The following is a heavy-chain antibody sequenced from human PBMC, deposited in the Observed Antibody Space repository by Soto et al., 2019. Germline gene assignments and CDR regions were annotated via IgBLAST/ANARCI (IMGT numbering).Heavy chain of an antibody. CDR3: ARDVYGSGNPPG. CDR1: GFTFSIYA. J-gene: IGHJ4*02. CDR2: ISYDGSNK. D-gene: IGHD3-10*01. V-gene: IGHV3-30-3*01. Sequence: GSLRLSCAASGFTFSIYAMHWVRQAPGKGLEWVAVISYDGSNKYYADSVKGRFTISRDNSKNTLYLQMNSLRAEDTAVYYCARDVYGSGNPPGWGQGTLVTVSS.